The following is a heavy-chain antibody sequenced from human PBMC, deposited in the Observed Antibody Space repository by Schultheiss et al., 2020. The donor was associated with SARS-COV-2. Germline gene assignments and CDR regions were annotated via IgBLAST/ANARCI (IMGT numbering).Heavy chain of an antibody. CDR1: GGSFSDYY. Sequence: SETLSLTCAVYGGSFSDYYWSWIRQPPGKGLEWIGYIHYRGSTNCNPSLKSRVTISEDTSKKEFSLELTSVTAADTAVYYCARVPSGNWHYFDYWSQGTLVTVSS. J-gene: IGHJ4*02. V-gene: IGHV4-59*01. CDR3: ARVPSGNWHYFDY. D-gene: IGHD1-1*01. CDR2: IHYRGST.